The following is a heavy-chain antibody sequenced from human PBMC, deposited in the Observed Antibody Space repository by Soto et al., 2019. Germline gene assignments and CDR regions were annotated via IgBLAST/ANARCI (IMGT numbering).Heavy chain of an antibody. J-gene: IGHJ4*02. V-gene: IGHV3-21*06. CDR2: ISSTTNYI. CDR3: ARESEDLTSNFDY. Sequence: AGGSLRLSCAASGFTFNTYGMNWVRQAPGKGLEWVSSISSTTNYIYYGDSMKGRFTISRDNAKNSLYLEMNSLRAEDTAVYYCARESEDLTSNFDYWGQGTLVTVSS. CDR1: GFTFNTYG.